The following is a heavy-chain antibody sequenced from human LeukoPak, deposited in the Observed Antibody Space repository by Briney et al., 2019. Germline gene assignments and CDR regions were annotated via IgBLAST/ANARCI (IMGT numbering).Heavy chain of an antibody. CDR1: ELINTHYW. CDR3: ARDRPLWN. D-gene: IGHD3-3*01. CDR2: IKLDENTA. V-gene: IGHV3-74*01. J-gene: IGHJ4*02. Sequence: PGGSLRLSCAASELINTHYWRHWVRQVPGKGLVWVSRIKLDENTAYYADFVKGRLTISRDNAKSTIYLQMNSLRVEDSAVYYCARDRPLWNWGQGTLVTGSS.